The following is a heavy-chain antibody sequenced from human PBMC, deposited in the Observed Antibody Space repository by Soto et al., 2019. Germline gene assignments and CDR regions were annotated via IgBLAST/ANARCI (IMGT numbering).Heavy chain of an antibody. Sequence: QVQLVESGGGVVQPGRSLRLSCAASGFTFSSYAMHWVRQAPGKGLEWVAVISYDGSNKYYADSVKGRFTISRDNSKNTLYLQMNSLRAEDTAVYYCASEVTPLYYYYGMDVWGQGTTVTVSS. CDR3: ASEVTPLYYYYGMDV. D-gene: IGHD2-15*01. CDR2: ISYDGSNK. J-gene: IGHJ6*02. CDR1: GFTFSSYA. V-gene: IGHV3-30-3*01.